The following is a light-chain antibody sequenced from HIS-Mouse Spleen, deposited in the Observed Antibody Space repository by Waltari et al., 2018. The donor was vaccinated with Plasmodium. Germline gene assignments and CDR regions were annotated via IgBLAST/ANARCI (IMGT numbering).Light chain of an antibody. Sequence: IRLTQSPSSLSASTGDRVTTTCRASQGISSYLAWYQQKPGKAPKLLIYAASTLQSGVPSRFSGSGSGTDFTLTISCLQSEDFATYYCQQYYSYPLIFGGGTKVEIK. V-gene: IGKV1-8*01. CDR2: AAS. J-gene: IGKJ4*01. CDR3: QQYYSYPLI. CDR1: QGISSY.